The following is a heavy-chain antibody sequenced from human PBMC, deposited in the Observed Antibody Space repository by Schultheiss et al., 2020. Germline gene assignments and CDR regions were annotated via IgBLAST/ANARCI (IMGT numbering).Heavy chain of an antibody. CDR1: GFTFSSYA. J-gene: IGHJ4*02. CDR3: ARAVGGYDFGDEYYFDY. D-gene: IGHD3-3*01. V-gene: IGHV3-30*14. Sequence: WGSLRLSCAASGFTFSSYAMHWVRQAPGKGLEWVAVISYDGSNKYYADSVKGRFTISRDNSKNTLYLQMNSLRAGDTAVYYCARAVGGYDFGDEYYFDYWGQGTLVTVSS. CDR2: ISYDGSNK.